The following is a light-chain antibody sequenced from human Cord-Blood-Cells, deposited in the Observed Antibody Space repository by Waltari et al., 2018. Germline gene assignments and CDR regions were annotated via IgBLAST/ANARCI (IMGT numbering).Light chain of an antibody. CDR3: AAWDDSLNGVV. CDR2: SNN. CDR1: SSNIGSNT. Sequence: QSVLTQPPSASGTPGQRVTISCSGSSSNIGSNTVNWYRQLPGTAPKLLIYSNNQRPSGVPDRCSGSKSGTSASLAISGIQSEDEADYYCAAWDDSLNGVVFGGGTKLTVL. V-gene: IGLV1-44*01. J-gene: IGLJ2*01.